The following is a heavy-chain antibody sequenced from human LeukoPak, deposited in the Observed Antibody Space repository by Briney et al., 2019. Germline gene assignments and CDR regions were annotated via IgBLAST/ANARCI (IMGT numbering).Heavy chain of an antibody. CDR2: IYYSGST. J-gene: IGHJ5*02. CDR1: GGSISSYY. CDR3: ARGPAEDWFDP. Sequence: PSENLSLTCTVSGGSISSYYWSWIRQPPGKGLEWIGYIYYSGSTNYNPSLKSRVTISVDTSKNQFSLKLSSVTAADTAVYYCARGPAEDWFDPWGQGTLVTVSS. V-gene: IGHV4-59*01.